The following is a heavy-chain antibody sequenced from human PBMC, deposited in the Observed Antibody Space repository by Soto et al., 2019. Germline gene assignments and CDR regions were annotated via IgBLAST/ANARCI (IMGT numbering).Heavy chain of an antibody. CDR1: GFTFNAYA. V-gene: IGHV3-23*01. J-gene: IGHJ4*02. D-gene: IGHD4-4*01. CDR2: NGGSGGNR. Sequence: EVQLLESGGGLVQPGGALRLSCAASGFTFNAYAMTWGRQASGKGPEWVSANGGSGGNRYYAASVKGRFTISRDNSKHTLDLQMSRLRVEDTAVYYCARVASDYINSVDHWGQGILVTVSS. CDR3: ARVASDYINSVDH.